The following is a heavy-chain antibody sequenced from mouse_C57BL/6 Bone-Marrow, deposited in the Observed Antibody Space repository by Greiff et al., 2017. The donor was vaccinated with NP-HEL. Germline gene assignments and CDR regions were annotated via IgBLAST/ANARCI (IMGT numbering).Heavy chain of an antibody. J-gene: IGHJ3*01. CDR1: GYSITSGYY. CDR2: ISYDGSN. Sequence: EVQLQQSGPGLVKPSQSLTLTCSVTGYSITSGYYWNWIRQFPGNQLEWMGYISYDGSNNYNPSLKNRISITRDTSKNQFFLKLNSVTTEDTATYYCARATYCDYGGWFAYWGQGTLVTVSA. D-gene: IGHD2-4*01. V-gene: IGHV3-6*01. CDR3: ARATYCDYGGWFAY.